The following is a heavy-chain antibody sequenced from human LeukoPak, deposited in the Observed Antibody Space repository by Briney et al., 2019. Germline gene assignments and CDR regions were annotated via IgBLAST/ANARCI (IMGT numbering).Heavy chain of an antibody. CDR3: AKVWSTYYVDS. D-gene: IGHD3-3*01. Sequence: GGSLRLSCVASGFTFSSYAMRWVRQAPGKGLEWVSAIGASGATTVYADSVKGRFTISRDNSKSTLYLEMNSLRADDTAVYYCAKVWSTYYVDSWGQGTLVTVSS. CDR1: GFTFSSYA. V-gene: IGHV3-23*01. CDR2: IGASGATT. J-gene: IGHJ4*02.